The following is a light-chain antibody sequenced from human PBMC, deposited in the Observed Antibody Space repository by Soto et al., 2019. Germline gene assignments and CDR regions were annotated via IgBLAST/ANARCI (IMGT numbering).Light chain of an antibody. CDR1: SSNIGTSFD. V-gene: IGLV1-40*01. CDR3: QSYDSSLGGVV. Sequence: QSVLTQPPSVSGAPGQRVTISCTGNSSNIGTSFDVNWYRQLPGTAPKLVIYDYKNRPSGVPDRFSGSKSGTSASLAITGLLPEDEADYYCQSYDSSLGGVVFGGGTQLTVL. J-gene: IGLJ3*02. CDR2: DYK.